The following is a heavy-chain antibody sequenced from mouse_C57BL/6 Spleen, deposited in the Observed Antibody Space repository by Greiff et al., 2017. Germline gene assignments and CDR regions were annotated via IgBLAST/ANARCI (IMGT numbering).Heavy chain of an antibody. J-gene: IGHJ2*01. D-gene: IGHD1-1*01. CDR2: INPSHGGT. V-gene: IGHV1-53*01. CDR1: GYTFTSYW. CDR3: ARATVVATDFDY. Sequence: QVHVKQSGTELVKPGASVKLSCKASGYTFTSYWMHWVKQRPGQGLEWIGYINPSHGGTNYNAKFKSKATLTVDKSSSTAYMQLSSLTSEDSAVYYCARATVVATDFDYWGQGTTLTVSS.